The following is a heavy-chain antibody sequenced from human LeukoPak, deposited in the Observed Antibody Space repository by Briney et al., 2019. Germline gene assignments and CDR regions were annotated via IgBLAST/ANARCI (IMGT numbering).Heavy chain of an antibody. Sequence: SETLSLTCAVYGGSFSGYYWSWIRQPPGKGLEWIGEINHSGSTNYNPSLKSRVTISVDTSKNQFSLKPSSVTAADTAVYYCASDSGYDEIDYWGQGTLVTVSS. CDR2: INHSGST. CDR1: GGSFSGYY. CDR3: ASDSGYDEIDY. V-gene: IGHV4-34*01. D-gene: IGHD5-12*01. J-gene: IGHJ4*02.